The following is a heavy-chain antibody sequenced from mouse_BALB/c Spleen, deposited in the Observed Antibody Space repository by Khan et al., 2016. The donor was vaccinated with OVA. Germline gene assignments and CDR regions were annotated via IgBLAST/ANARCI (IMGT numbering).Heavy chain of an antibody. CDR1: GFTFSSFG. Sequence: EVELVESGGGLVQPGGSRKLSCAASGFTFSSFGMHWVRQAPEKGLEWVAFISSGSRTIYYTDTVKGRFTSSRDNPKNTLFLQMTSLRSGDSAMYSCAIDYGCVLDYWGQGTSVTVSS. CDR3: AIDYGCVLDY. CDR2: ISSGSRTI. J-gene: IGHJ4*01. D-gene: IGHD1-1*01. V-gene: IGHV5-17*02.